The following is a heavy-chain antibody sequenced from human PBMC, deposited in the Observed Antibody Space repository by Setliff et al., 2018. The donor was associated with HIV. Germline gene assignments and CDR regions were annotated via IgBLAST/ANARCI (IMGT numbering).Heavy chain of an antibody. CDR2: IKSKSDGGAV. J-gene: IGHJ4*02. V-gene: IGHV3-15*06. CDR3: ARDMTYHFGAGSYLSTNQHDY. Sequence: GGSLRLSCAASGFTFRNAWMSWVRQAPGKGLEWVGRIKSKSDGGAVHYAAPVKGRFTISRDDSQDTLYLEMSSLTNEDTAMYYCARDMTYHFGAGSYLSTNQHDYWGQGTLVTVSS. CDR1: GFTFRNAW. D-gene: IGHD3-10*01.